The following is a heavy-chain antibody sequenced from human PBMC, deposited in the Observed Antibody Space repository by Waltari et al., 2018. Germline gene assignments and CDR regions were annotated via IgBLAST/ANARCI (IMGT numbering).Heavy chain of an antibody. Sequence: EVQLLESGGGLVQPGGSLRLSCAASGFTFSSYDMNWVRQVPGKGLEGVSGISGSGGSTYYADAVKGRFTISRDNSKNTLYLQMNSLRAEDTAVYYCAKPSLDYWGQGTLVTVSS. CDR2: ISGSGGST. V-gene: IGHV3-23*01. CDR3: AKPSLDY. J-gene: IGHJ4*02. CDR1: GFTFSSYD.